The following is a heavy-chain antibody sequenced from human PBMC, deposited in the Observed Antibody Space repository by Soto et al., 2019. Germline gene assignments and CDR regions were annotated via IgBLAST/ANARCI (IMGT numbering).Heavy chain of an antibody. CDR2: FDPEDGET. CDR1: GYTLTELS. J-gene: IGHJ6*02. CDR3: ATYCSSTSCYWLGYYYYYGMDV. Sequence: ASVKVSCKVSGYTLTELSMHWVRQAPGKGLEWMGGFDPEDGETIYAQKFQGRVTMTEDTSTDTAYMELSSLRSEGTAVYYCATYCSSTSCYWLGYYYYYGMDVWGQGTTVX. D-gene: IGHD2-2*01. V-gene: IGHV1-24*01.